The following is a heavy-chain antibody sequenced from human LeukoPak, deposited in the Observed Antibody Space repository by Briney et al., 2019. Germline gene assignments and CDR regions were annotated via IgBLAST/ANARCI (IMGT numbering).Heavy chain of an antibody. D-gene: IGHD2-8*01. CDR3: ARAVLATKSEHWFDS. CDR1: GGSISSSSYY. Sequence: PSETLSLTCTVSGGSISSSSYYWGWIRQPPGKGLEWIGSIYYSGSFDYNPSLKSRVTISVDTSKNQFSLKLTSVTAADTAMYYCARAVLATKSEHWFDSWGQGTLVTVSS. J-gene: IGHJ5*01. V-gene: IGHV4-39*07. CDR2: IYYSGSF.